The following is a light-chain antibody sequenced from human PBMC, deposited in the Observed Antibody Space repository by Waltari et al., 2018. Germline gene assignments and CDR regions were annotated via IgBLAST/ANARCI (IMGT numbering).Light chain of an antibody. CDR2: DVS. Sequence: QSALTQPASVSGSPGQSITISCTGTSSDIGAFKHVSWYQQPPGKAPRPMIFDVSDRPSGVSTRFSGSKSGNTASLTISGLQAEDEADYYCLSFTSSSTWVFGGGTKLTVL. CDR3: LSFTSSSTWV. V-gene: IGLV2-14*03. J-gene: IGLJ3*02. CDR1: SSDIGAFKH.